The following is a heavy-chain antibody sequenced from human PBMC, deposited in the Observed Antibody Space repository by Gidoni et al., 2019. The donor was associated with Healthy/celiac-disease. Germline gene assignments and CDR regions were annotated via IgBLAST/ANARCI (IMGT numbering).Heavy chain of an antibody. CDR3: AIKTPTEDY. Sequence: QVQLQESGPGLVKPSQTLSLTCTVSGGSISSGSYYWSWIRQPAGKGLEWIGRIYTSGSTNYNPSLKSRVTISVDTSKNQFSLKLSSVTAADTAVYYCAIKTPTEDYWGQGTLVTVSS. CDR2: IYTSGST. V-gene: IGHV4-61*02. D-gene: IGHD2-21*02. J-gene: IGHJ4*02. CDR1: GGSISSGSYY.